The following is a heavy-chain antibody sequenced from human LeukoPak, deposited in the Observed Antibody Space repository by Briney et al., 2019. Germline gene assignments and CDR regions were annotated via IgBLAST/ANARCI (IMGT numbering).Heavy chain of an antibody. D-gene: IGHD6-19*01. CDR2: ITWNGGST. Sequence: GGSLRLSCAASGFTFEDYGMIWVRQASGKGLEWVSGITWNGGSTGYADSVKGRFTISRDNAKNSLYLQMNSLRAEDTALYYCARDPGDIAVAGRFDYWGQGTLVTVSS. J-gene: IGHJ4*02. CDR3: ARDPGDIAVAGRFDY. V-gene: IGHV3-20*04. CDR1: GFTFEDYG.